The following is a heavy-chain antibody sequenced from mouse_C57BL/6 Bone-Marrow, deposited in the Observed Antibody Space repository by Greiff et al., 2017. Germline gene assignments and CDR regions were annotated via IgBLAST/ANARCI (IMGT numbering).Heavy chain of an antibody. CDR2: IDPSDSYT. D-gene: IGHD1-1*01. V-gene: IGHV1-69*01. CDR1: GYTFTSYW. J-gene: IGHJ1*03. Sequence: QVQLQQPGAELVMPGASVKLSCKASGYTFTSYWMHWVKQRPGQGLEWIGEIDPSDSYTNYNQKFKGKSTLTVDKSSSTAYMQLSRLTSEDSAVYYCARYQITTVVDWYFDVWGTGTTVTVSS. CDR3: ARYQITTVVDWYFDV.